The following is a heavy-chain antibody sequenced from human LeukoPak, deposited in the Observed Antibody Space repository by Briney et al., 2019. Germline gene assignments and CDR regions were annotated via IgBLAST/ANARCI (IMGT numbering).Heavy chain of an antibody. V-gene: IGHV3-66*02. CDR1: GFTVSSNY. CDR2: IYSGGST. J-gene: IGHJ5*02. CDR3: ARDSVDVGLIDP. Sequence: GGSLRLSCAASGFTVSSNYMSWVRQAPGKGLEWVSVIYSGGSTYYADSVKGRFTISRDNSKNTLYLQMNSLRAEDTAVYYCARDSVDVGLIDPWAREPWSPSPQ. D-gene: IGHD5/OR15-5a*01.